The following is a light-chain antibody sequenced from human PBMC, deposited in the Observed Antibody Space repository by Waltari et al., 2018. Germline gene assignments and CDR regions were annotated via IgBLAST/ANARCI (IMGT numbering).Light chain of an antibody. CDR2: YDS. V-gene: IGLV3-21*04. CDR1: NIGSYS. J-gene: IGLJ1*01. Sequence: SYVLTQPPSVSVAPGETARITCGGDNIGSYSVHWYQQKPRQAPVLVIFYDSDRPSGIPARFSGSNSGNTATLTITSVEAGDEARYYCQVWHPDIDPGVFGTGTEVT. CDR3: QVWHPDIDPGV.